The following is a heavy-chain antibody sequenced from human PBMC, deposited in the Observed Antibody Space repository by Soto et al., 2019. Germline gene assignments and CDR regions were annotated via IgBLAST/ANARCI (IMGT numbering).Heavy chain of an antibody. CDR3: GSSDRRCSPNCVEVADY. V-gene: IGHV3-33*01. CDR1: GFTFSSYG. J-gene: IGHJ4*02. Sequence: QVQLVESGGGVVQPGRSLRLSCAASGFTFSSYGMHWVRQAPGKGLEWVAVIWYDGRNKYYADSVKGRFTISRDNSKNTLSLQMNSLRAEDSAVHYCGSSDRRCSPNCVEVADYWGQGTLVTVSS. D-gene: IGHD2-2*01. CDR2: IWYDGRNK.